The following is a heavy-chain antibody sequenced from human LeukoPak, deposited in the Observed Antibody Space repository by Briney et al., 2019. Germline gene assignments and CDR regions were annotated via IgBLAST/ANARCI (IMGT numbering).Heavy chain of an antibody. CDR3: GKEVSSGYFGYCFDY. D-gene: IGHD6-19*01. CDR2: ISGSGGST. V-gene: IGHV3-23*01. J-gene: IGHJ4*02. CDR1: GFTFSSYA. Sequence: PGGSLRLPCAASGFTFSSYAMSWVRQAPGKGLEWVSTISGSGGSTNYADSVKGRFTISRDNSKNTLYLQMNSLRAEDMAVYYCGKEVSSGYFGYCFDYWGQGTLVTVSS.